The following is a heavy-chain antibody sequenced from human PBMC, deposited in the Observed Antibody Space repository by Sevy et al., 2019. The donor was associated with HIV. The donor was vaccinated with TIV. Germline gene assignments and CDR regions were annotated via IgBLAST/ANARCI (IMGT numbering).Heavy chain of an antibody. J-gene: IGHJ4*02. CDR2: TWYDGSNT. CDR1: GFSFTSYG. Sequence: GGSLRLSCAASGFSFTSYGMHWVRQAPGKGLEWVAVTWYDGSNTNYADSVKGRFTISRDNSKNTLYLQMNSLRAEDTAVYYCARWAGVGATVFDSWGQGTLVTVSS. CDR3: ARWAGVGATVFDS. V-gene: IGHV3-33*01. D-gene: IGHD1-26*01.